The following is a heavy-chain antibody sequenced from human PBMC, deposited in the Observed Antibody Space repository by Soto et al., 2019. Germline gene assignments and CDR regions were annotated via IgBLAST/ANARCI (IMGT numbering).Heavy chain of an antibody. J-gene: IGHJ6*03. D-gene: IGHD2-15*01. V-gene: IGHV4-39*07. Sequence: SETLTLTCTVSGCSISSSSYYWGWLHQPPGKGLEWIGSIYYSGSTYYNPSLKSRVTISVDTSKNQFSLKLSSVTAADTAVYYCARTPAYYYYYMDVWGKGTTVTVSS. CDR2: IYYSGST. CDR3: ARTPAYYYYYMDV. CDR1: GCSISSSSYY.